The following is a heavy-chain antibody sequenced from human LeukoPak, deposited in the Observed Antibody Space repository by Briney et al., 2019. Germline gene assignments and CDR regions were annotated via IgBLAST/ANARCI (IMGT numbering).Heavy chain of an antibody. V-gene: IGHV3-30*02. CDR3: ARAPPVRYYYDSSGYIDY. Sequence: GGSLRLSCAASGFAASGFTFSTFGMHWVRQAPGKGLEWVAFIRYDGSNKYYADSVKGRFTISRDNSKNTLYLQMNSLRAEDTAVYYCARAPPVRYYYDSSGYIDYWGQGTLVTVSS. CDR1: GFTFSTFG. D-gene: IGHD3-22*01. J-gene: IGHJ4*02. CDR2: IRYDGSNK.